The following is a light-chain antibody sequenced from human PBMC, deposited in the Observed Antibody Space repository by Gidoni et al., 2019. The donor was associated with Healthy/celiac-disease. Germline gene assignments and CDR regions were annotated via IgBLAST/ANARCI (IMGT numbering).Light chain of an antibody. CDR1: QSVSSSY. CDR3: QQYGSSPRDT. CDR2: GAS. J-gene: IGKJ2*01. Sequence: EIVLTQSTGTLSLSPGERATLSCRASQSVSSSYLAWYQQKPGQAPRLLIYGASSRATGIPDRFSGSGSGTDFTLTISRLEPEDFAVYYCQQYGSSPRDTFGQGTKLEIK. V-gene: IGKV3-20*01.